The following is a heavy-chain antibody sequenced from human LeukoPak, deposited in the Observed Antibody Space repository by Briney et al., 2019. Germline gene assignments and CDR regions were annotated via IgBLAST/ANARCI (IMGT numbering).Heavy chain of an antibody. J-gene: IGHJ3*02. D-gene: IGHD5/OR15-5a*01. V-gene: IGHV4-34*01. CDR3: ARGHLVSNAFDI. CDR1: GGSFSGYY. CDR2: INHSGST. Sequence: SETLSLTCAVYGGSFSGYYWSWIRQPPGKGLEWIGEINHSGSTNYNPSLKSRVTISVGTPKNQFSLKLSSVTAADTAVYYCARGHLVSNAFDIWGQGTMVTVSS.